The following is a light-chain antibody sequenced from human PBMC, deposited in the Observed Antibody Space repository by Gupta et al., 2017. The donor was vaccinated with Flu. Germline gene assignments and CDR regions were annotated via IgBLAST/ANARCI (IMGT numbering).Light chain of an antibody. J-gene: IGKJ1*01. V-gene: IGKV2-30*01. Sequence: SCRASQGLVYRDRNTYLHWVQQKPGTSPRRLIYQVSYRDAGVPERFSVSGSGTDFTLTISRVEAEDVGIYYCMQGAHCPWAFGQGTKVEIK. CDR2: QVS. CDR1: QGLVYRDRNTY. CDR3: MQGAHCPWA.